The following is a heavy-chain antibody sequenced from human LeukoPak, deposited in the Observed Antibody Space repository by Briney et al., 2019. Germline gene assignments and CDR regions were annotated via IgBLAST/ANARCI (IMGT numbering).Heavy chain of an antibody. CDR1: GGSFSVYY. Sequence: SDTLSLTCAVYGGSFSVYYWSWIRQPPGKGLEWIGEINHSGSTNYSPSLKSRVTISVDTSKNQFSLKLSSVTAADTAVYYCARAYDSSGRDFQHWGQGTLVTVSS. J-gene: IGHJ1*01. CDR3: ARAYDSSGRDFQH. CDR2: INHSGST. V-gene: IGHV4-34*01. D-gene: IGHD3-22*01.